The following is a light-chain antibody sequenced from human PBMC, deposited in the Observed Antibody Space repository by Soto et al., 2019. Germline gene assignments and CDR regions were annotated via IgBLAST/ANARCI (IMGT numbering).Light chain of an antibody. Sequence: DVQMTQSPSAMSASVGDRVTITCRASQAISRFVAWFQQKPGKAPERLIYDTSSLQPGVPSRFSGSGSGTEFTLAISGLQPEDFATYYCLQHNSYPYTFCQGTKLEIK. V-gene: IGKV1-17*03. CDR2: DTS. J-gene: IGKJ2*01. CDR1: QAISRF. CDR3: LQHNSYPYT.